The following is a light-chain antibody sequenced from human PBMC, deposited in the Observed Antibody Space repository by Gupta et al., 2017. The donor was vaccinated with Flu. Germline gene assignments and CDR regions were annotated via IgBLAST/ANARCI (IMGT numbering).Light chain of an antibody. J-gene: IGKJ1*01. CDR1: QSVSSN. CDR3: QQHNNSPPWT. CDR2: GAS. V-gene: IGKV3-15*01. Sequence: EIVMTQSPATLSVSPGERATLSCRASQSVSSNLAWYQQKPGQAPRLLIYGASTRATGIPARFSGSGSGTEFTLIISSLQSEDFAVYYCQQHNNSPPWTFGQGTKVEIK.